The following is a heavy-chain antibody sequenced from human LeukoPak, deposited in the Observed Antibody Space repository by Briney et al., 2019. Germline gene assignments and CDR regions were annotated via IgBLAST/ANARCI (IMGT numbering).Heavy chain of an antibody. CDR3: AKTYSSSWPMGDY. D-gene: IGHD6-13*01. CDR2: ISYDGSNK. V-gene: IGHV3-30*18. Sequence: GGSLRLSCAASGFTFSSYGMHWVRQAPGKGLEWVAVISYDGSNKYYADSVKGRFTISRDNSKNMLYLQMNSLRAEDTAVYYCAKTYSSSWPMGDYWGQGTLVTVSS. CDR1: GFTFSSYG. J-gene: IGHJ4*02.